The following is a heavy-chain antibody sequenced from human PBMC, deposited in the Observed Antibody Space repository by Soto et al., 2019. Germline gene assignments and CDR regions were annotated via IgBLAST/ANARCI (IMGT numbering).Heavy chain of an antibody. CDR2: IYYSGST. J-gene: IGHJ6*02. Sequence: LSLTCTVSGGSISSSSYYWGWIRQPPGKGLEWTGSIYYSGSTYYNPSLKSRVTISVDTSKNQFSLKLSSVTAADTAVYYCALLEWLFDGMDVWGQGTTVTVSS. CDR3: ALLEWLFDGMDV. CDR1: GGSISSSSYY. D-gene: IGHD3-3*01. V-gene: IGHV4-39*01.